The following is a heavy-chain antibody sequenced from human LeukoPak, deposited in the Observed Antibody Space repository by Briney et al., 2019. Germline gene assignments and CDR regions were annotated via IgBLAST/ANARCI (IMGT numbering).Heavy chain of an antibody. CDR1: GFTFSSYA. CDR3: AKDLRGLWVRESCPGY. CDR2: ISGSGGST. D-gene: IGHD3-10*01. V-gene: IGHV3-23*01. J-gene: IGHJ4*02. Sequence: PGGSLRLSCAASGFTFSSYAMSWVRQAPGKGLEWVSAISGSGGSTYYADSVKGRFTISRDNSKNTLYLQMNSLRAEDTAVYYCAKDLRGLWVRESCPGYWGQGTLVTVSS.